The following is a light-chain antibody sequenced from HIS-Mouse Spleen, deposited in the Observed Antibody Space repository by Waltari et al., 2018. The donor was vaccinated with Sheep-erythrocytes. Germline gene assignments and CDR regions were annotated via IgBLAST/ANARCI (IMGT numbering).Light chain of an antibody. CDR2: AAS. V-gene: IGKV1-39*01. CDR1: QSISSY. Sequence: DIQMTQSPSSLSASVGDRVTITCRASQSISSYLNCHQQKPGKAPKLLNYAASSLPSGVPSRFSGSGAGTDFTHTISSLQPEDFATYYCKQSYSTPPLTFGGGTKVELK. J-gene: IGKJ4*01. CDR3: KQSYSTPPLT.